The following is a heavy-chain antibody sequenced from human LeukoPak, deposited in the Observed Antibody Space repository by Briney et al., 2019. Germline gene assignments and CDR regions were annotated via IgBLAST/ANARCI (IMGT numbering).Heavy chain of an antibody. CDR3: ARSERPAAIHGWFDP. D-gene: IGHD2-2*02. CDR2: IYYSGST. Sequence: SETLSLTCTVSGGSISSSSYYWGWIRQPPGKGLEWIGSIYYSGSTYYNPSLKSRVTISVDTSKNQFSLKLSSVTAADTAVYYCARSERPAAIHGWFDPWGQGTLVTVSS. V-gene: IGHV4-39*07. CDR1: GGSISSSSYY. J-gene: IGHJ5*02.